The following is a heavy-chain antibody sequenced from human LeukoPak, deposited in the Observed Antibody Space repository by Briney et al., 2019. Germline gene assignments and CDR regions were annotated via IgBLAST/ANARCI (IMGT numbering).Heavy chain of an antibody. CDR2: IYPGDSNT. Sequence: GESLKISCKGSGYSFTNYWIGWVRQMPGKGLEWMGIIYPGDSNTRYSPSFQGQVTISADKSISTAYLQWSSLKASDTAMYYCARVPIDYYDSSGYFTHFNYWGQGTLVTVSS. D-gene: IGHD3-22*01. V-gene: IGHV5-51*01. CDR3: ARVPIDYYDSSGYFTHFNY. J-gene: IGHJ4*02. CDR1: GYSFTNYW.